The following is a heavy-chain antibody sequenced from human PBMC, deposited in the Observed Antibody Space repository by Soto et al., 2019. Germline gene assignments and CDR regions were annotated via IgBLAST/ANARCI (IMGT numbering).Heavy chain of an antibody. J-gene: IGHJ4*02. CDR1: GYSFTNHA. V-gene: IGHV1-3*01. Sequence: GASVQVSCKASGYSFTNHAIHWVRQAPGQRLEWMGWINPGNGDTRYSQNFHGIVSITRDASASTAYMELRSLRSEDTAVYFCARDLYYWGQGTLVTVSS. CDR3: ARDLYY. CDR2: INPGNGDT.